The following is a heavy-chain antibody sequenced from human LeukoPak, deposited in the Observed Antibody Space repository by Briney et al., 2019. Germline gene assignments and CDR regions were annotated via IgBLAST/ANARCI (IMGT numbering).Heavy chain of an antibody. J-gene: IGHJ5*02. Sequence: SETLSLTCSVSGASVSSDDYYWGWIRQPPGQGLEWIAYISYSGSTYYSPSLKSRITISIDMSKNQFSLKLSSVTAADTAVYYCVRYYFHSSGFSHWFDPWGQGTLVTVSS. CDR1: GASVSSDDYY. D-gene: IGHD3-22*01. CDR2: ISYSGST. V-gene: IGHV4-30-4*01. CDR3: VRYYFHSSGFSHWFDP.